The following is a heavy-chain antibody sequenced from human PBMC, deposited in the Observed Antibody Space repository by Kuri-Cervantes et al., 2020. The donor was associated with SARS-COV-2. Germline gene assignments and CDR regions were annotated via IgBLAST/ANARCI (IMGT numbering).Heavy chain of an antibody. CDR3: GSTAGGYKSGFDSLGF. D-gene: IGHD5-18*01. CDR1: GVSFRGYY. CDR2: IHGSGGA. V-gene: IGHV4-34*01. J-gene: IGHJ4*02. Sequence: SETLSLTCTFSGVSFRGYYWSWIRQPPGKGLEWIGEIHGSGGATYYSSLKSRGTLSVNASNNQFSLRLTSVTAADTAVYYCGSTAGGYKSGFDSLGFWGQGTLVTVSS.